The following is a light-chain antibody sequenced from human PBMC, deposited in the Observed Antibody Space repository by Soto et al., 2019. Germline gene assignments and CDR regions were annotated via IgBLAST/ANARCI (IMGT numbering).Light chain of an antibody. CDR1: QSLLHSNGYNY. V-gene: IGKV2-28*01. J-gene: IGKJ2*01. Sequence: DIVMTQSPLSLPVTPGEPASISCRSSQSLLHSNGYNYLDWYLQRPGQSPQLLIYLGSYRASGVPDRFSGSGSGTDFTLKISRVEAEDVAVYYCMQALQTPDTFGQGTKLEIK. CDR3: MQALQTPDT. CDR2: LGS.